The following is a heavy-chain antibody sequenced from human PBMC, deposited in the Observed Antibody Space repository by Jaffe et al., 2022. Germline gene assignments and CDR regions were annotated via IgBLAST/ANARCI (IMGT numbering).Heavy chain of an antibody. J-gene: IGHJ4*02. CDR3: ARAQGYYDILTGYYEEDYFDY. CDR1: GFTVSSNY. D-gene: IGHD3-9*01. V-gene: IGHV3-53*04. CDR2: IYSGGST. Sequence: EVQLVESGGGLVQPGGSLRLSCAASGFTVSSNYMSWVRQAPGKGLEWVSVIYSGGSTYYADSVKGRFTISRHNSKNTLYLQMNSLRAEDTAVYYCARAQGYYDILTGYYEEDYFDYWGQGTLVTVSS.